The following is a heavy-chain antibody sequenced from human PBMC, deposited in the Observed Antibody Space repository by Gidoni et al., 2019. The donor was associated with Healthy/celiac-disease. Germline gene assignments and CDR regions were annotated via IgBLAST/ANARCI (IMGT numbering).Heavy chain of an antibody. CDR3: AKGYYDFWSGIDYYYYYMDV. CDR1: GFTFSSYA. J-gene: IGHJ6*03. Sequence: EVQLLESGGGLVQPGGSLRLSCAASGFTFSSYAMSWVRQAPGKGLEWVSAISGSGGSTYYADSVKGRFTISRDNSKNTLYLQMNSLRAEDTAVYYCAKGYYDFWSGIDYYYYYMDVWGKGTTVTVSS. D-gene: IGHD3-3*01. V-gene: IGHV3-23*01. CDR2: ISGSGGST.